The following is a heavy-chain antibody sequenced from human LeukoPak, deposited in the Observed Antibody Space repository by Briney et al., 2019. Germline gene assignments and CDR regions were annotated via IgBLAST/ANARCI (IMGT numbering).Heavy chain of an antibody. V-gene: IGHV1-8*01. D-gene: IGHD6-19*01. CDR1: GYTFTTYE. CDR3: ARGVAVAGHFDY. Sequence: GASVKVSCEASGYTFTTYEIDWVRQAPGQGLEWMGWINPNSGDTGYAQKFQGRVTMTRDTSITTAYMELSSLISEDTAVYYCARGVAVAGHFDYWGQGTLVTVSS. J-gene: IGHJ4*02. CDR2: INPNSGDT.